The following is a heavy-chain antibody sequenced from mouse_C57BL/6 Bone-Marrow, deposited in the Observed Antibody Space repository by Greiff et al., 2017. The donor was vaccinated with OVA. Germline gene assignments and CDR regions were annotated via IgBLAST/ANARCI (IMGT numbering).Heavy chain of an antibody. CDR2: IYPGDGDT. Sequence: VQLQQSGPELVKPGASVKISCKASGYAFSSSWMNWVKQRPGKGLEWIGRIYPGDGDTNYNGKFKGKATLTADKSSSTAYMQLSSLTSEDSAVYFCARSYDYRYFDYWGQGTTLTVSS. D-gene: IGHD2-4*01. J-gene: IGHJ2*01. V-gene: IGHV1-82*01. CDR1: GYAFSSSW. CDR3: ARSYDYRYFDY.